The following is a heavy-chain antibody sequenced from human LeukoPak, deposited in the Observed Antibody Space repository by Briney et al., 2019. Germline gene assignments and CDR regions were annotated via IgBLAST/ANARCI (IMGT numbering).Heavy chain of an antibody. D-gene: IGHD3-10*02. CDR1: GFTFSSYG. CDR2: IWYDGSNK. CDR3: GRFYVRGIYFAY. V-gene: IGHV3-33*01. Sequence: GGSLRLSCAASGFTFSSYGMHWVRQAPGKGLEWAAVIWYDGSNKYYADSVKGRFTISRDNSKNTLYLQMNSLRAEDTAVYYCGRFYVRGIYFAYWGKGPLVPVSS. J-gene: IGHJ4*02.